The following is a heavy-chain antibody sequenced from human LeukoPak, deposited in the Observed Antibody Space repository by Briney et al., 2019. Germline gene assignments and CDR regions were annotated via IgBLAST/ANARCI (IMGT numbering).Heavy chain of an antibody. CDR1: GFSFNSNW. CDR2: IRQDGSER. CDR3: ARDWSFDSDDYYLYGFDI. D-gene: IGHD3-22*01. J-gene: IGHJ3*02. V-gene: IGHV3-7*01. Sequence: PGGSLRLSCAASGFSFNSNWMSWVRQAPGTGLEWVTNIRQDGSERYYADSLKGRFTISRDNAKNSLYLQMNSLRAEDTAMYYCARDWSFDSDDYYLYGFDIWGQGTRVTVSS.